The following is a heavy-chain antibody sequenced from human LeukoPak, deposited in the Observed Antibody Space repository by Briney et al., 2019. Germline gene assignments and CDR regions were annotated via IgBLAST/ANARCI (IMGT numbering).Heavy chain of an antibody. CDR2: ISSSSSYI. D-gene: IGHD6-13*01. J-gene: IGHJ4*02. CDR3: ARGMGSSWFDY. Sequence: GGSLRLSCAASGFTFSSYAMSWVRQAPGKGLEWVSSISSSSSYIYYADSVKGRFTISRDNAKNSLYLQMNSLRAEDTAVYYCARGMGSSWFDYWGQGTLVTVSS. CDR1: GFTFSSYA. V-gene: IGHV3-21*01.